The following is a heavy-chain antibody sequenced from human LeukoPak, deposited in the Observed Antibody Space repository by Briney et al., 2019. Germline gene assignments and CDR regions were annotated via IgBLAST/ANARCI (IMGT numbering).Heavy chain of an antibody. J-gene: IGHJ6*02. CDR1: GFTFSSYS. D-gene: IGHD3-10*01. CDR3: ARVAEGSGSYYKGPPYYYGMDV. V-gene: IGHV3-21*01. CDR2: ISSSYDYI. Sequence: GGSLRLSCAASGFTFSSYSMSWVRQAPGKGLEWVSSISSSYDYIFYADSVMGRFTISRDNAKKSLYLQMNSLRAEDTAVYYCARVAEGSGSYYKGPPYYYGMDVWGQGTTVTVSS.